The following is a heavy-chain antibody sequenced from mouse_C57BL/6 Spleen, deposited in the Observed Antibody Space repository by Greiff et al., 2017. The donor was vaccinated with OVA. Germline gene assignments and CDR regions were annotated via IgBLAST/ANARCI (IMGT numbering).Heavy chain of an antibody. CDR3: ARGESYGNYFDY. V-gene: IGHV1-61*01. J-gene: IGHJ2*01. CDR1: GYTFTSYW. CDR2: IYPSDSET. D-gene: IGHD2-1*01. Sequence: QVQLQQPGAELVRPGSSVKLSCKASGYTFTSYWMDWVKQRPGQGLEWIGNIYPSDSETHYNQKFKDKATLTVDKSSSTAYMQLSSLTSEDSAVYYCARGESYGNYFDYWGQGTTLTVSS.